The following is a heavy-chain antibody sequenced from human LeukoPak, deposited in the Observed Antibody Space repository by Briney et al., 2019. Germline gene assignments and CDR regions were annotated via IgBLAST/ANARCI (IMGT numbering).Heavy chain of an antibody. Sequence: PGGSLRLSCAASGLTFSSYVMSWVRQAPGKWLEWVSDISSSGDSTHYADSVKGRFTISRDNSKNTLFLQMNSLRAEDTAVYYCAIRAEGAAYYFDYRGQGTLVTVSS. CDR2: ISSSGDST. D-gene: IGHD1-26*01. J-gene: IGHJ4*02. CDR3: AIRAEGAAYYFDY. CDR1: GLTFSSYV. V-gene: IGHV3-23*01.